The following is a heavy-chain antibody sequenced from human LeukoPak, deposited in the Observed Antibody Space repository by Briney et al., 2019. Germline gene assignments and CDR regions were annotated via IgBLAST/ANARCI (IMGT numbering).Heavy chain of an antibody. V-gene: IGHV4-59*11. CDR3: ATIKRGDIYGYFDF. D-gene: IGHD5-18*01. CDR1: GGSISSHY. Sequence: SETLSLTCTVSGGSISSHYWSWIRQPPGKGLEWIAYMYDSVNTKDNPSFTSRITLSADTSKNQFSLRLRYLTAADTAVYYCATIKRGDIYGYFDFWGQGILVTVSS. J-gene: IGHJ4*02. CDR2: MYDSVNT.